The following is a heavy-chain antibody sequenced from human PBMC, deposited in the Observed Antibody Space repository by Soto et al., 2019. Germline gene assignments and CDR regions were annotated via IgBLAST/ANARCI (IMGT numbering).Heavy chain of an antibody. CDR2: IYYSGTT. J-gene: IGHJ6*02. CDR3: ARHNYDSSGYYYYYYGMDV. D-gene: IGHD3-22*01. CDR1: GDSITSNSYF. V-gene: IGHV4-39*01. Sequence: SETLSLTCTVSGDSITSNSYFWAWIRQPPGRGLEWIGYIYYSGTTNHNPSLKSRVTISVDTSKNQFSLKLSSVTAADTAVYYCARHNYDSSGYYYYYYGMDVWGQGTTVTAP.